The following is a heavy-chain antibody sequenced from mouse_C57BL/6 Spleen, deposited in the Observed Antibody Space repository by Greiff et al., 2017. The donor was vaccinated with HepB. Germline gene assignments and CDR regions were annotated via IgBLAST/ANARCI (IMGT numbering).Heavy chain of an antibody. J-gene: IGHJ3*01. Sequence: EVMLVESGGGLVQPGASLRLSCAASGFTFNDYQMSWVRQAPGKAPEWLALIRNKANGYTTEYTASVKGRFTISRDKSQNILYLQMNTLRAEDSATYYCVKAVSSGSSYTWFAYWGQGTLVTVSA. CDR3: VKAVSSGSSYTWFAY. CDR1: GFTFNDYQ. D-gene: IGHD1-1*01. CDR2: IRNKANGYTT. V-gene: IGHV7-4*01.